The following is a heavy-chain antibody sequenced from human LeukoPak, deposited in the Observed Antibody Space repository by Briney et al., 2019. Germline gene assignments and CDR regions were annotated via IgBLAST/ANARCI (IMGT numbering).Heavy chain of an antibody. CDR3: ARIQLWRTYFDY. Sequence: SETLSLTCTVSGGSISSGGYYWSWIRQHTGKGLEWIGYIYYSGSTYYNPSLKSRVTISVDTSKNQFSLKLSSVTAADTAVYYCARIQLWRTYFDYWGQGTLVTVSS. CDR1: GGSISSGGYY. CDR2: IYYSGST. D-gene: IGHD5-18*01. V-gene: IGHV4-31*03. J-gene: IGHJ4*02.